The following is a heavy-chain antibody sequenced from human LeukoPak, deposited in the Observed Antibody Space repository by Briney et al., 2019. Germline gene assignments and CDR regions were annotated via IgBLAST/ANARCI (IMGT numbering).Heavy chain of an antibody. CDR3: ARGGYSSGWRKYYYYYYYMDV. D-gene: IGHD6-19*01. Sequence: PGGSLRLSCAASGFTFSDYYMSWIRQAPGKGLEWVSYISSSGSTIYYADSVKGRFTISRDNAKNSLYLQMNSLRAEDTAVYYCARGGYSSGWRKYYYYYYYMDVWGKGTTVTVSS. CDR2: ISSSGSTI. CDR1: GFTFSDYY. J-gene: IGHJ6*03. V-gene: IGHV3-11*04.